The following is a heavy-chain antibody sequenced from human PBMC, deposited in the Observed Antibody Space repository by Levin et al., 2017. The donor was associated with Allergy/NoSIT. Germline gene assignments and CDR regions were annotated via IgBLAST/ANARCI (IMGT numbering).Heavy chain of an antibody. CDR2: ISHDGVKD. J-gene: IGHJ3*02. D-gene: IGHD4-11*01. V-gene: IGHV3-30-3*01. CDR1: GFTFTTYA. CDR3: AREGRTTVTGDAFDI. Sequence: GESLKISCRASGFTFTTYAMHWVRQAPGKGLEWVAVISHDGVKDYYADSVQGRFTISRDNSKDTLFLQMNGLRAEETAVYFCAREGRTTVTGDAFDIWGRGTMVTVSS.